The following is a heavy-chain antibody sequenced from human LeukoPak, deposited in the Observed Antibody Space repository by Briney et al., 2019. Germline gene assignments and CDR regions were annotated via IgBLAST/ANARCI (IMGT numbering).Heavy chain of an antibody. D-gene: IGHD2-2*01. CDR2: TYYRSQWYT. Sequence: SQTLSLTCALPGDSVSSDSVAWNWIRQSPSRGLEWLGRTYYRSQWYTDYAVSVKSRITFTSDTSKNQFSVHLNSVTPEDTAVYFCARDRDYCSTPNCPYGMDVGGQGTTVTVSS. CDR1: GDSVSSDSVA. J-gene: IGHJ6*02. V-gene: IGHV6-1*01. CDR3: ARDRDYCSTPNCPYGMDV.